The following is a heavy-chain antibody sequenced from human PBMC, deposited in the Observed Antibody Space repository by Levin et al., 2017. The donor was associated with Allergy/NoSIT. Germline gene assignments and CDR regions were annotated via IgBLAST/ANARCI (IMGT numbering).Heavy chain of an antibody. D-gene: IGHD2-15*01. CDR1: GFTFSSYS. CDR3: ARDLVVGLFDY. Sequence: GESLKISCAASGFTFSSYSMNWVRQAPGKGLEWVSYISSSSSTIYYADSVKGRFTISRDNAKNSLYLQMNSLRAEDTAVYYCARDLVVGLFDYWGQGTLVTVSS. J-gene: IGHJ4*02. V-gene: IGHV3-48*01. CDR2: ISSSSSTI.